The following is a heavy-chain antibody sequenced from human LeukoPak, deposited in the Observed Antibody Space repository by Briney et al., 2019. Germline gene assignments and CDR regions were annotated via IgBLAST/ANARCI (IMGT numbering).Heavy chain of an antibody. CDR3: ARDSRYCTAANCRGDAFDI. CDR2: INHSGST. D-gene: IGHD2-8*02. CDR1: GGSFSGYY. V-gene: IGHV4-34*01. Sequence: PSETLSLTCAVYGGSFSGYYWSWIRQPPGKGLEWIGEINHSGSTNYNPSLKSRVTISVDTSKNQFSLKLSSVTAADTAVYYCARDSRYCTAANCRGDAFDIWGQGTMVTVSS. J-gene: IGHJ3*02.